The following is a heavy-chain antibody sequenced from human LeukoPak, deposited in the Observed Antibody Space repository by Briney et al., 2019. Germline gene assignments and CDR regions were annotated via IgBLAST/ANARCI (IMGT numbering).Heavy chain of an antibody. Sequence: PSETLSLTCTVSGGSISSGDYYWSWIRQPPGKGLEWIGYIYYSGGTYYNPSLKSRVTISVDTSKNQFSLKLSSVTAADAAVYYCARVASITIFGVVLDYYYYMDVWGKGTTVTVSS. J-gene: IGHJ6*03. CDR3: ARVASITIFGVVLDYYYYMDV. CDR2: IYYSGGT. CDR1: GGSISSGDYY. V-gene: IGHV4-30-4*08. D-gene: IGHD3-3*01.